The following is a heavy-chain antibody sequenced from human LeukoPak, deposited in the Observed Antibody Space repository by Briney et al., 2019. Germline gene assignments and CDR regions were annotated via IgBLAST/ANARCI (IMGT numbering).Heavy chain of an antibody. Sequence: ASVKVSCKASGYTFTGYYMHWVRQAPGQGLEWMGWINPNSGGTNYAQKFQGRVTMTRDTSISTAYMELSRLRSDDTAVYYCAGAGGYSGYDYSYYYYMDVWGKGTTVTVSS. CDR1: GYTFTGYY. CDR2: INPNSGGT. D-gene: IGHD5-12*01. CDR3: AGAGGYSGYDYSYYYYMDV. V-gene: IGHV1-2*02. J-gene: IGHJ6*03.